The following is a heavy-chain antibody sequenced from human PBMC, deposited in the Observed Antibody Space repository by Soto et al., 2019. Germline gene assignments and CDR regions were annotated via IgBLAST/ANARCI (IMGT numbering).Heavy chain of an antibody. CDR2: ISWNSGSI. Sequence: GGSLRLSCAASGFIFNDYAMHWVRQVPGKGLEWVSHISWNSGSINYADSVKGRFTISRDNAKNSLYLQMNSLRTEDTALYYCAKGSSGRSGEFDYWGQGTLVTVSS. V-gene: IGHV3-9*01. J-gene: IGHJ4*02. D-gene: IGHD3-10*01. CDR3: AKGSSGRSGEFDY. CDR1: GFIFNDYA.